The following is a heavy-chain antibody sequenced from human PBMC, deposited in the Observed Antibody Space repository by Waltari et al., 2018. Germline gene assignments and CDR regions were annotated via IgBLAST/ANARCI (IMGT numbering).Heavy chain of an antibody. J-gene: IGHJ4*02. Sequence: EVQLVESGGGLVQPGGSLRLSCAASGFTFSRYWLSWVRQAPGKGLEWVANIKQDGSAKYYVDSVKGRFTISRDNAKNSLYLQMNSLRAEDTAVYYCAREGVDTAMVKPYWGQGTLVTVSS. V-gene: IGHV3-7*04. CDR3: AREGVDTAMVKPY. D-gene: IGHD5-18*01. CDR2: IKQDGSAK. CDR1: GFTFSRYW.